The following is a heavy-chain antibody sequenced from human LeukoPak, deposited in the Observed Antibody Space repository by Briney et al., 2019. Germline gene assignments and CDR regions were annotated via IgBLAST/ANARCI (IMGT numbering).Heavy chain of an antibody. CDR1: GGSISSGGYY. D-gene: IGHD6-6*01. V-gene: IGHV4-31*03. J-gene: IGHJ6*03. CDR2: IYYSGST. CDR3: ARVRAARLFYYCYYMDV. Sequence: SETLSLTCTVSGGSISSGGYYWSWIRQHPGKGLEWIGYIYYSGSTYYNPSLKSRVTISVDTSKNQFSLKLSSVTAADTAVYYCARVRAARLFYYCYYMDVWGKGTTVTVSS.